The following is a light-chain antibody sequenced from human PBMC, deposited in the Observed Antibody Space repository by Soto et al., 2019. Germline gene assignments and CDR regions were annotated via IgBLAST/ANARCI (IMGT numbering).Light chain of an antibody. V-gene: IGKV3-11*01. CDR1: PSVSNS. CDR2: DAS. Sequence: ESVLTQSPSTLSLSPGERATLSCRASPSVSNSLAWYQHKPGQAPRLLIYDASNRATGIPARFSGSGSGTDFTLTISSLEPEDFAVYYCQHYGYSLWTFGQGTKVDIK. CDR3: QHYGYSLWT. J-gene: IGKJ1*01.